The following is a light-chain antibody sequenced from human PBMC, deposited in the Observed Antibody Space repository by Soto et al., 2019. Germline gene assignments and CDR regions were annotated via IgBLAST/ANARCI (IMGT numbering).Light chain of an antibody. V-gene: IGKV3-20*01. J-gene: IGKJ2*01. CDR2: GAS. CDR1: QTVSNNY. Sequence: EIVLTQSPGTLSLSPGERATLSCRASQTVSNNYLAWYQQKPGQAPRLLIYGASIRATGIPDRFSGSGSGTDFTLTISRLEPEDFAVYYWQQYNKSFMYSFGQGTNLEIK. CDR3: QQYNKSFMYS.